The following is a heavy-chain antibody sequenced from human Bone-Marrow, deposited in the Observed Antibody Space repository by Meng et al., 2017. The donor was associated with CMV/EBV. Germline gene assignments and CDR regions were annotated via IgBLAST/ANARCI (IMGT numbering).Heavy chain of an antibody. V-gene: IGHV3-30*04. J-gene: IGHJ4*02. CDR1: GFIFNNYA. D-gene: IGHD6-19*01. CDR2: ISSDGSKK. Sequence: GGSLRLSCAASGFIFNNYALYWVRQTPGKGLESVAAISSDGSKKIHAGSVEGRFTISRDNSKNTLYLQMSGLRVEDTAVYYCAKDRIRRAEVVAGHPGHWGPGNLVTGAS. CDR3: AKDRIRRAEVVAGHPGH.